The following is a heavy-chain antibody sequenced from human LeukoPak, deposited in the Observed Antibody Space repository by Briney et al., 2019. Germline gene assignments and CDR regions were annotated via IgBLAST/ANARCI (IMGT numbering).Heavy chain of an antibody. D-gene: IGHD2-8*01. J-gene: IGHJ4*02. CDR2: ISYDGSNK. Sequence: GGSLRLSCQAFGLTFSSYVMHLFRGAPGKGLEWVAVISYDGSNKYYADSVKGRFTISRDNSKNTLYLQMGSLRAEDMAVYYCAREGYAYWGQGTLVTVSS. CDR3: AREGYAY. CDR1: GLTFSSYV. V-gene: IGHV3-30*14.